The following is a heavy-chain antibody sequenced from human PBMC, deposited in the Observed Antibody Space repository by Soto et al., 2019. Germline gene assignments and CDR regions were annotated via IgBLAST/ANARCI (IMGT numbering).Heavy chain of an antibody. V-gene: IGHV1-2*02. CDR1: GYTFTGYY. CDR3: ASQLYDYYDSSGLGNSYYYGMDV. Sequence: ASVKVSCKASGYTFTGYYMHWVRQAPGQGLEWMGWINPNSGGTNYAQKFQGRVTITADESTSTAYMELSSLRSEDTAVYYCASQLYDYYDSSGLGNSYYYGMDVWGQGTTVTVSS. J-gene: IGHJ6*02. CDR2: INPNSGGT. D-gene: IGHD3-22*01.